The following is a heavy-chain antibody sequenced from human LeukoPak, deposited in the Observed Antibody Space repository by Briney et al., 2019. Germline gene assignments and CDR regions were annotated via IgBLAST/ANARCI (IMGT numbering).Heavy chain of an antibody. Sequence: SETLSLTCTVSGGSISSSSYYWGWIRQPPGKGLEWIGSIDHSGSTYYNPSLKSRVTTSVDTSKNQFSLRLSSVTAADTAVYYCARENDGSGSWTMTYYYYYYMDVWGKGTTVTVSS. J-gene: IGHJ6*03. V-gene: IGHV4-39*07. D-gene: IGHD3-10*01. CDR2: IDHSGST. CDR3: ARENDGSGSWTMTYYYYYYMDV. CDR1: GGSISSSSYY.